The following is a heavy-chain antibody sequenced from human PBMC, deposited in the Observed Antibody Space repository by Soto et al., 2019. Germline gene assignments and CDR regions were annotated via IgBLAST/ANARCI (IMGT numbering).Heavy chain of an antibody. V-gene: IGHV3-30*18. D-gene: IGHD3-10*01. CDR1: GFTFSSYA. Sequence: GGSLRLSCAASGFTFSSYAMSWVRQAPGKGLEWVAVISYDGSNKYYADSVKGRFTISRDNSKNTLYLQMNSLRAEDTAVYYCAKDGRGGLDYWGQGTLVTVSS. J-gene: IGHJ4*02. CDR2: ISYDGSNK. CDR3: AKDGRGGLDY.